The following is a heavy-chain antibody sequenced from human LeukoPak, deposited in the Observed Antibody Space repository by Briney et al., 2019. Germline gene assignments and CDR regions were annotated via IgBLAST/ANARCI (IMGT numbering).Heavy chain of an antibody. D-gene: IGHD1-26*01. V-gene: IGHV1-18*01. CDR1: GYTFTNYG. Sequence: ASLKVSCKASGYTFTNYGIHWVRQAPGQGLEWMGWISAYNGNTNSAQKLQGRVTMTRDMSTSTVYMELSSLRSEDTAVYYCARDFYRGYPDYYMGVWGKGTTVTVSS. CDR2: ISAYNGNT. J-gene: IGHJ6*03. CDR3: ARDFYRGYPDYYMGV.